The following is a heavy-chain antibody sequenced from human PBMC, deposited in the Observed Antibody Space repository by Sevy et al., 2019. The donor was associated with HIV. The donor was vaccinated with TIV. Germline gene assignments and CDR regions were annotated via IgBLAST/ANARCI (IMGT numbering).Heavy chain of an antibody. J-gene: IGHJ6*02. D-gene: IGHD3-3*01. CDR1: GYTFTSYG. CDR2: ISAYNGNT. CDR3: ARDLERFVSGNSSYYGMDV. Sequence: ASVKVSCKASGYTFTSYGISWVRQAPGQGLEWMGWISAYNGNTNYAQKLQGRVTMTTDTSTSTAYMELRSLRSDDTAVYYCARDLERFVSGNSSYYGMDVWGQGTTVTVSS. V-gene: IGHV1-18*01.